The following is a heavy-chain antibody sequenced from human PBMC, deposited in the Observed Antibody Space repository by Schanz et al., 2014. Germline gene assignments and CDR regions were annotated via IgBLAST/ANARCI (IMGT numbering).Heavy chain of an antibody. CDR2: MNPDSGNT. Sequence: VQLVQSGAEVKRPGASVRVSCKASGYTFTSYDFNWVRQAPGQGLEWMGWMNPDSGNTGYAQKFQGRVTMTRNTSISTAYMELSSLRSEDTAVYYCARDGVDAAAGGNYWGQGTLXTVSS. D-gene: IGHD6-13*01. CDR3: ARDGVDAAAGGNY. CDR1: GYTFTSYD. V-gene: IGHV1-8*01. J-gene: IGHJ4*02.